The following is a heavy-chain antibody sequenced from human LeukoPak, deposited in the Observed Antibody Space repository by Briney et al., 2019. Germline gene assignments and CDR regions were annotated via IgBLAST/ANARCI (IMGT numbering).Heavy chain of an antibody. CDR1: GGTFSSYA. CDR2: IIPIFGTA. D-gene: IGHD5-18*01. V-gene: IGHV1-69*06. Sequence: SVKVSCKASGGTFSSYAISWVRQAPGQGLEWMGGIIPIFGTANYAQKFQGRVTITAGKSTSTAYMELSSLRSEDTAVYYCASWREQLWLPSDYYYYMDVWGKGTTVTVSS. CDR3: ASWREQLWLPSDYYYYMDV. J-gene: IGHJ6*03.